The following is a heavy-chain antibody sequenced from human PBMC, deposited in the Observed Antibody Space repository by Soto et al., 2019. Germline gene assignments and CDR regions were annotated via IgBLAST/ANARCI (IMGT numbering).Heavy chain of an antibody. J-gene: IGHJ6*03. CDR2: IIPIFGTA. CDR3: ARDCSSTSCYENYYYYMDV. CDR1: GGTFSSYA. Sequence: SVKVSCKASGGTFSSYAISWVRQAPGQGLEWMGGIIPIFGTANYAQKFQGRVTITADESTSTAYMELRSLRSEDTAVYYCARDCSSTSCYENYYYYMDVWGKGTTVTVSS. D-gene: IGHD2-2*01. V-gene: IGHV1-69*13.